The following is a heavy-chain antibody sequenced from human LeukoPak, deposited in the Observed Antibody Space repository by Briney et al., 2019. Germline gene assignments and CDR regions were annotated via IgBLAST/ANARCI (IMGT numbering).Heavy chain of an antibody. CDR2: INPNSGGT. CDR1: GYTFTGYY. Sequence: ASVKVSCKASGYTFTGYYMHWVRQAPGQGLEWMGWINPNSGGTNYAQKFQGRVTMTRDTSISTAYMELRRLRSDDTAVYYCARRGEPYYYDSSGSSPFDPWGQGTLVTVSS. D-gene: IGHD3-22*01. V-gene: IGHV1-2*02. CDR3: ARRGEPYYYDSSGSSPFDP. J-gene: IGHJ5*02.